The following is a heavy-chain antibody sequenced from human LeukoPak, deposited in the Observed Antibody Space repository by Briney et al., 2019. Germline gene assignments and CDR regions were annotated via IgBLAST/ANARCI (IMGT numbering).Heavy chain of an antibody. V-gene: IGHV4-38-2*02. D-gene: IGHD6-13*01. CDR3: ARGIGYSSSLAWFDP. CDR2: IYHSGST. Sequence: SETLSLTCTVSGYSISSGYYWGWIRQPPGKGLEWIGSIYHSGSTYYNPSRKSRVTISVDTSKNQFSLKLSSVTAADTAVYYCARGIGYSSSLAWFDPWGQGTLVSVSS. CDR1: GYSISSGYY. J-gene: IGHJ5*02.